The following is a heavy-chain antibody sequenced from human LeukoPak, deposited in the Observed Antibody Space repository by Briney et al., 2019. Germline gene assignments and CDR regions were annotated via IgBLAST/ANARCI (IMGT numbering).Heavy chain of an antibody. CDR1: GFPFSSYW. D-gene: IGHD2-15*01. V-gene: IGHV3-74*01. CDR3: ARGYCRGGSCYSGDAFDI. CDR2: INSDGSST. J-gene: IGHJ3*02. Sequence: GGSLRLSCATSGFPFSSYWMHWVRQAPGKGLVWVSRINSDGSSTSYADSVKGRFTISRDNAKNTLYLQMNSLRAEDTAVYYCARGYCRGGSCYSGDAFDIWGQGTMVTVSS.